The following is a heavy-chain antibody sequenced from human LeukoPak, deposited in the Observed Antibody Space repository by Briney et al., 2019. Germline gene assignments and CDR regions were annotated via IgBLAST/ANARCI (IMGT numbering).Heavy chain of an antibody. Sequence: GESLKISCKAPGDRFTSYWISWVRQMPGKGLEWMGRIDPSDSYTNYSPSFQGHVTISVDKSISTAYLQWSSLKAPDTAMYYCARRYGSGSSIDQWGQGTLVTVSS. V-gene: IGHV5-10-1*01. CDR3: ARRYGSGSSIDQ. J-gene: IGHJ4*02. CDR1: GDRFTSYW. D-gene: IGHD3-10*01. CDR2: IDPSDSYT.